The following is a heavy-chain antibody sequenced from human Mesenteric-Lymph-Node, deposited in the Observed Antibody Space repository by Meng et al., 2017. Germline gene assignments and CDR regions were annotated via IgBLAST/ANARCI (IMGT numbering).Heavy chain of an antibody. D-gene: IGHD6-6*01. V-gene: IGHV3-74*02. Sequence: EVQLVESGGGVVKPGGSLRLSCAASGFTFSNAWMSWVRQAPGKGLEWVSRINSDGSSTSYADSVKGRFTISRDNAKNTLYLQMNSLRAEDTAVYYCARADSSSVLVVYWGQGTLVTVSS. CDR3: ARADSSSVLVVY. J-gene: IGHJ4*02. CDR1: GFTFSNAW. CDR2: INSDGSST.